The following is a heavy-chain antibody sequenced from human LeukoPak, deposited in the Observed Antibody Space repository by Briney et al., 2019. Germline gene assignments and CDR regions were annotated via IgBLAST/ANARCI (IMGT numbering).Heavy chain of an antibody. V-gene: IGHV3-21*01. J-gene: IGHJ3*02. CDR2: ISSSSSYI. Sequence: GGSLRLSCAASGFAFSSYSMNWVRQAPGKGLEWVSSISSSSSYIYYADSVKGRFTISRDNAKNSLYLQMNSLRAEDTAVYYCARDIRGEGFDAFDIWGQGTMVTVSS. CDR3: ARDIRGEGFDAFDI. D-gene: IGHD3-16*01. CDR1: GFAFSSYS.